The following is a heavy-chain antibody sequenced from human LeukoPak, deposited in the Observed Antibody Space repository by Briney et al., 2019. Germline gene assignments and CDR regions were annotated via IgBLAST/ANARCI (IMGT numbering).Heavy chain of an antibody. CDR1: GGSISSYY. Sequence: PSETLSLTCTVSGGSISSYYWSWIRQPAGKGLEWIGRIYTSGSTYYNPSLKSRVIISVDTSKNQFSLKLSSVTAADTAVYYCARGRYCSSTSCLYYFDYWGQGTLVIVSS. J-gene: IGHJ4*02. CDR3: ARGRYCSSTSCLYYFDY. CDR2: IYTSGST. V-gene: IGHV4-4*07. D-gene: IGHD2-2*01.